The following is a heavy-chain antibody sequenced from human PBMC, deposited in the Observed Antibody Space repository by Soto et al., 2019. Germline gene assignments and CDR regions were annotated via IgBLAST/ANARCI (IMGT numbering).Heavy chain of an antibody. CDR3: TRGVDAYKNGH. D-gene: IGHD2-8*01. Sequence: QVQLQESGPGLVKPSETLSLTCTVSDGSVSIGTYYWSWIRQPPGKGLEWIGFIHYSGSTNYNPSLKSRVTMSVDTSKNHFSLKLTSVNAADTAVYYCTRGVDAYKNGHWGQGTLVTVSS. CDR2: IHYSGST. CDR1: DGSVSIGTYY. V-gene: IGHV4-61*01. J-gene: IGHJ4*02.